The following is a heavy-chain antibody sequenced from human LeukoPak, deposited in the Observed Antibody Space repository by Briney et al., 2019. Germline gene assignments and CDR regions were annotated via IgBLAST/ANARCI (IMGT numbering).Heavy chain of an antibody. Sequence: PGGSLRLSCAASGFTFSSYAMNWVRQAPGKGLWWGSVVSGGGGSTYYADSVKGRFTISRDNSKNTLSLQVNSLRVEDTAEYYCAKAGIDFWSGSSLYMDVWGRGTTVTVSS. CDR3: AKAGIDFWSGSSLYMDV. V-gene: IGHV3-23*01. CDR1: GFTFSSYA. CDR2: VSGGGGST. J-gene: IGHJ6*03. D-gene: IGHD3-3*01.